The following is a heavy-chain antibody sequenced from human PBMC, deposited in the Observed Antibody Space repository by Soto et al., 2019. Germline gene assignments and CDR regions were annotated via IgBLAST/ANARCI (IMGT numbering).Heavy chain of an antibody. J-gene: IGHJ3*02. CDR2: VYPGDAET. CDR1: GYNFSSQW. Sequence: GESLKISCKGSGYNFSSQWIAWVRQKPGKGLEWMGIVYPGDAETRYSPSFQGQVTMSADKSIDTAYLQWSSLKASGPATYSGAKSEVLEIWGQGTMVTVSS. CDR3: AKSEVLEI. V-gene: IGHV5-51*01.